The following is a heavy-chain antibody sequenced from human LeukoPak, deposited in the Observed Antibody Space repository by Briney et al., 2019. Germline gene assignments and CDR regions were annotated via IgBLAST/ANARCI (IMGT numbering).Heavy chain of an antibody. D-gene: IGHD3-22*01. Sequence: PGGSLRLSCAASGFTFSSYAMSWVRQAPGKGLEWDSAISGSGGSTYYADSVKGRFTISRDNSKNTLYLQMNSLRAEDTAVYYCAKGAYYYDSSGYHFDYWGQGTLVTVSS. CDR1: GFTFSSYA. CDR2: ISGSGGST. CDR3: AKGAYYYDSSGYHFDY. J-gene: IGHJ4*02. V-gene: IGHV3-23*01.